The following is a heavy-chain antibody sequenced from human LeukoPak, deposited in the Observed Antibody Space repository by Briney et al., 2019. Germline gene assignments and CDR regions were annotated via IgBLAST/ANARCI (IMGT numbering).Heavy chain of an antibody. CDR1: GGTFSSYA. Sequence: VASVKVSCKASGGTFSSYAISWVRQAPGQGLEWMGWINTNTGNPTYVQGFTGRSVFSLDTSVNTAYLQISSLKAEDTAIYYCADGQWVKWGQGTLVTVSS. J-gene: IGHJ4*02. CDR3: ADGQWVK. V-gene: IGHV7-4-1*02. D-gene: IGHD2-8*01. CDR2: INTNTGNP.